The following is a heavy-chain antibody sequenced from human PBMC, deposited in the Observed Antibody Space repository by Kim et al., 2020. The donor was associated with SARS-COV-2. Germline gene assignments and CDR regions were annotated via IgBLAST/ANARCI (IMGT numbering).Heavy chain of an antibody. CDR2: SDPEDGEP. CDR3: VTGSYDNTAGFDY. D-gene: IGHD3-22*01. V-gene: IGHV1-24*01. J-gene: IGHJ4*02. CDR1: GYTLTDLS. Sequence: ASVKVSCKVSGYTLTDLSMHWVRQAPGKGLEWMGVSDPEDGEPIHAPKFQGRVTLTEDTSTDTVYMELSNLRSEDTAVYYCVTGSYDNTAGFDYWGQGTL.